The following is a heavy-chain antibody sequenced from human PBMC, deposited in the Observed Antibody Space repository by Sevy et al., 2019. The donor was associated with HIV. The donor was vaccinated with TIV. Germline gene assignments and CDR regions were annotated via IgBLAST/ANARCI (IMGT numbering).Heavy chain of an antibody. CDR3: AKPMVLVVVVADFDY. V-gene: IGHV3-23*01. CDR2: ISGSGGST. Sequence: GGSLRLSCAASGFTFSSYAMSWVRQAPGKGLEWVSAISGSGGSTYYADSVKGRFTISRDNSKNTLYLQMNSLRAEETAVYYCAKPMVLVVVVADFDYWGQGTLVTVSS. J-gene: IGHJ4*02. D-gene: IGHD2-15*01. CDR1: GFTFSSYA.